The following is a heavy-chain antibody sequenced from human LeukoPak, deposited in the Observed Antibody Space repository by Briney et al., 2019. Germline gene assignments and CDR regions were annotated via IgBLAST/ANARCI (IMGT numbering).Heavy chain of an antibody. D-gene: IGHD3-10*01. J-gene: IGHJ4*02. CDR2: FNPEDGET. CDR1: GYTLTELS. Sequence: ASVKVSCKVSGYTLTELSMHWVRQAPGKGLEWMGGFNPEDGETIYAQKFQGRVTITADESTSTVYMELSSLRSEDTAVYYCARDTYGSGSYPTYYFDYWGQGTLVTVSS. V-gene: IGHV1-24*01. CDR3: ARDTYGSGSYPTYYFDY.